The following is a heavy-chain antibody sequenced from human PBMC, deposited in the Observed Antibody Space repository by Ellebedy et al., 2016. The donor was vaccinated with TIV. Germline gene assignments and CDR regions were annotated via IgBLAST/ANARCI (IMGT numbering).Heavy chain of an antibody. CDR1: GGSFSSYY. J-gene: IGHJ2*01. Sequence: SETLSLXXTVSGGSFSSYYWSWIRQAAGKGLEWIGRSFMGGSTTYNPSLKNRVTMSADASTTQLSLNLSSVTAADTAVYYCARLMQSRDRSHWYFDIWGRGTLVTVSS. CDR2: SFMGGST. D-gene: IGHD1-14*01. V-gene: IGHV4-4*07. CDR3: ARLMQSRDRSHWYFDI.